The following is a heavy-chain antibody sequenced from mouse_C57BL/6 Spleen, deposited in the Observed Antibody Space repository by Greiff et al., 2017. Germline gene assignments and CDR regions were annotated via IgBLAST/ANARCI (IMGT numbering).Heavy chain of an antibody. CDR3: ARHDGYYGAMDD. V-gene: IGHV2-6-1*01. J-gene: IGHJ4*01. CDR2: ICSDGST. D-gene: IGHD2-3*01. Sequence: VKLVESGPGLVAPSQSLSITCPVSGFSLTSYGVHWVSLPPGKGLEWLVVICSDGSTTYNSALNSRLSISKDNSKSQVFLKMNSLQTDDTAMYYCARHDGYYGAMDDWGQGTSVTVSS. CDR1: GFSLTSYG.